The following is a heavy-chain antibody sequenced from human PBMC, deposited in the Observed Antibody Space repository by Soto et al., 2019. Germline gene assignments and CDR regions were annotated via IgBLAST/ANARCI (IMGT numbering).Heavy chain of an antibody. V-gene: IGHV4-59*08. CDR2: VYYTGST. CDR1: GGSISNFY. CDR3: ARTVLGPDLLADSFVDYYYYLDV. J-gene: IGHJ6*03. Sequence: QVQLQESGPGLVRPSETLSLTCTVSGGSISNFYWSWIRQPPGKGLEWIGYVYYTGSTSYNPSLKRRATFSPDSSRGQSSLGLNSVTAADTAVYSCARTVLGPDLLADSFVDYYYYLDVWGQGTTVTVSS. D-gene: IGHD3-9*01.